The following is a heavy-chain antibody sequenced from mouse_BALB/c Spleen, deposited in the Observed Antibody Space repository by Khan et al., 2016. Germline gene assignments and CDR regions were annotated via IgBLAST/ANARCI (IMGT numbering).Heavy chain of an antibody. V-gene: IGHV2-6*02. CDR2: IWSDGNT. CDR1: GFSLTSYD. J-gene: IGHJ4*01. Sequence: VELVESGPGLVAPSQSLSITCTVSGFSLTSYDVHWVRQPPGKGLEWLVVIWSDGNTTYNSALKSRLSISKDNSKSQVFLKMNSLQTDDTAMYYCARKSVKGYAMDYWGQGTSVTVSS. CDR3: ARKSVKGYAMDY. D-gene: IGHD1-3*01.